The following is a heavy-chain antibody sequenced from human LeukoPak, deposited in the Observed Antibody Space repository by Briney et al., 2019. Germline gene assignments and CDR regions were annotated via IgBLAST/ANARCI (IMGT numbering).Heavy chain of an antibody. CDR3: AKFYYDFWSGYPYYFHY. CDR1: GFSFSSYA. Sequence: GGSLRLSYAASGFSFSSYAMSWVRQAPGKGLEWVSAISGSGGSTYYADSVKGRFTISRDNSRNTLYLQMNSLRAEDTAVYYCAKFYYDFWSGYPYYFHYWGQGTLVTVSS. V-gene: IGHV3-23*01. J-gene: IGHJ4*02. D-gene: IGHD3-3*01. CDR2: ISGSGGST.